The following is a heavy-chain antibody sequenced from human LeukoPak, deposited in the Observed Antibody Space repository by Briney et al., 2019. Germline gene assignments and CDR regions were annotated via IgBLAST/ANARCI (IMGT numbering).Heavy chain of an antibody. CDR3: ARDRVTIFGVVTLPYNWFDP. V-gene: IGHV1-2*04. Sequence: ASVKVSCKASGYTFTGYYMHWVRQAPGQGLEWMGWINPNSGGTNYAQEFQGWVTMTRDTSISTAYMELSRLRSDDTAVYYCARDRVTIFGVVTLPYNWFDPWGQGTLVTVSS. D-gene: IGHD3-3*01. CDR1: GYTFTGYY. CDR2: INPNSGGT. J-gene: IGHJ5*02.